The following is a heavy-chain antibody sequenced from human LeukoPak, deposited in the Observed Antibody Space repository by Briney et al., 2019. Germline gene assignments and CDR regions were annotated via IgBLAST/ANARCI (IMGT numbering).Heavy chain of an antibody. CDR2: INHSGST. V-gene: IGHV4-39*07. CDR3: ARGRKVRGVSYYYMDV. J-gene: IGHJ6*03. Sequence: SETLSLTCTVSGGSISSSSYYWGWIRQPPGKGLEWIGEINHSGSTNYNPSLKSRVTISVDTSKNQFSLKLSSVTAADTAVYYCARGRKVRGVSYYYMDVWGKGTTVTVSS. D-gene: IGHD3-10*01. CDR1: GGSISSSSYY.